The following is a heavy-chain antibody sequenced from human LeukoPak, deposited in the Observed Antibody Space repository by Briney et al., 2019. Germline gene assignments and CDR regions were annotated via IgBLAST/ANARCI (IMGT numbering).Heavy chain of an antibody. J-gene: IGHJ6*03. Sequence: ASVKVSCKASGYTFTSYGISWVRQAPGQGLEWMGWISAYNGNTNYAQKFQGRVTITADKSTSTAYMELSSLRSEDTAVYYCARDRGLGYCSGGSCYDYYYYMDVWGKGTTVTVSS. CDR1: GYTFTSYG. CDR3: ARDRGLGYCSGGSCYDYYYYMDV. CDR2: ISAYNGNT. D-gene: IGHD2-15*01. V-gene: IGHV1-18*01.